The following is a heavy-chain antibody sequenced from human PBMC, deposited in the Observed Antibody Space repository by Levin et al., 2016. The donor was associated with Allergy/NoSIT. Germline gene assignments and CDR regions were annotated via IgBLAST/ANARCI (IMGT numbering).Heavy chain of an antibody. J-gene: IGHJ4*02. CDR2: INPDGGGT. CDR1: GYTFTGYY. D-gene: IGHD5-18*01. V-gene: IGHV1-2*02. Sequence: ASVKVSCKASGYTFTGYYIHWVRQAPGQGLEWVGWINPDGGGTNYAQKFQGRVTMTRDTSISTAYMELSSLRSDDTAVYYCARDWGHTHGYPHFDFWGQGTLVTVSS. CDR3: ARDWGHTHGYPHFDF.